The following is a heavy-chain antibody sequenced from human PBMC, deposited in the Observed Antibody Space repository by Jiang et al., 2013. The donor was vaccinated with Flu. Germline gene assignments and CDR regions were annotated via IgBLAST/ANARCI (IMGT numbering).Heavy chain of an antibody. V-gene: IGHV1-8*01. CDR3: ARGFYYDNSGYHRNGLDI. Sequence: SGAEVKKPGASVTVSCEASGYPFSNYDINWVRQATGQGLEWMGWINPKSANRDYAQKFQGRLTLTRNTSINTVYMELSSLRSEDTAVYYCARGFYYDNSGYHRNGLDIWGQGTTVTVS. J-gene: IGHJ3*02. D-gene: IGHD3-22*01. CDR2: INPKSANR. CDR1: GYPFSNYD.